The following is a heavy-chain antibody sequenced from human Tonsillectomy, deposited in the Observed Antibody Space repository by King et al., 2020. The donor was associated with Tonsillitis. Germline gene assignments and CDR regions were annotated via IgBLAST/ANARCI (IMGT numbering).Heavy chain of an antibody. CDR2: INPSGGDT. CDR3: AREHYGGNSDYAFDI. D-gene: IGHD4-23*01. V-gene: IGHV1-46*01. J-gene: IGHJ3*02. CDR1: GYSFTNYY. Sequence: QLVQSGAEVKKPGASVKVSCKASGYSFTNYYMHWVRQAPGQGLEWMGIINPSGGDTSYAQKFQGGVTMTRDTSTSTVYMELSSLRSEDSAVYYCAREHYGGNSDYAFDIWGQGTMVTVSS.